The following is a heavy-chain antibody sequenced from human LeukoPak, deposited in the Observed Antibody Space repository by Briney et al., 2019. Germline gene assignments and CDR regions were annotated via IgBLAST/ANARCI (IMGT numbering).Heavy chain of an antibody. J-gene: IGHJ4*02. CDR1: GFTFSDYT. D-gene: IGHD6-6*01. Sequence: PGGSLRLSCAASGFTFSDYTMNWVRQAPGKGLEWVSSISSSSSYIYYADSVKGRFTISRGNAKNSLYLQMNSLRAEDTAVYYCARAWYSSSSPNPQWGQGTLVTVSS. CDR2: ISSSSSYI. V-gene: IGHV3-21*01. CDR3: ARAWYSSSSPNPQ.